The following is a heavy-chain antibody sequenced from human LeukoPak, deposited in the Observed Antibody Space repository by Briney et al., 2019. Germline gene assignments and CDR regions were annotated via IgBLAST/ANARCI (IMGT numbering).Heavy chain of an antibody. V-gene: IGHV1-18*01. D-gene: IGHD2-2*01. CDR1: GYTFTSYG. Sequence: ASVKVSCKASGYTFTSYGISWVRQAPGQGLEWMGWISAYNGNTNYAQKLQGRVTITADESTSTAYMELSSLRSEDTAVYYCASTCSSTSCYGAFDIWGQGTMVTVSS. CDR2: ISAYNGNT. J-gene: IGHJ3*02. CDR3: ASTCSSTSCYGAFDI.